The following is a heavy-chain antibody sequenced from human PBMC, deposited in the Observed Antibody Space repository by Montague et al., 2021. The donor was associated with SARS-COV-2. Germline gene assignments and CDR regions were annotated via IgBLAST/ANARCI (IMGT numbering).Heavy chain of an antibody. Sequence: TLSLTCTVSGAPFNIGNYYWNWIRQPAGKGLEWIGRIYTSGRTDYNPSLKSRLTISFNTSKNEFSLRLNSLTAADTAVYYCARDFPTGRYYFDFWGQGTLVIVSS. D-gene: IGHD3-10*01. J-gene: IGHJ4*02. CDR3: ARDFPTGRYYFDF. CDR1: GAPFNIGNYY. CDR2: IYTSGRT. V-gene: IGHV4-61*02.